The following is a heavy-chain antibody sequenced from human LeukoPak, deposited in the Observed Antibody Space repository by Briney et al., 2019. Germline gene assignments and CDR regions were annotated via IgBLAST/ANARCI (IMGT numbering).Heavy chain of an antibody. CDR1: GDSVSSKSAA. D-gene: IGHD6-13*01. CDR2: VYYRPKWYN. Sequence: SQTLSLTCAISGDSVSSKSAAWNWIRQSPSRGLEWLGRVYYRPKWYNDYAISVIGRININPDTSKNQFSLQLNSVTPEDTAVYYCARCQFEQQVAWFDPWGQGTLDTVSS. CDR3: ARCQFEQQVAWFDP. V-gene: IGHV6-1*01. J-gene: IGHJ5*02.